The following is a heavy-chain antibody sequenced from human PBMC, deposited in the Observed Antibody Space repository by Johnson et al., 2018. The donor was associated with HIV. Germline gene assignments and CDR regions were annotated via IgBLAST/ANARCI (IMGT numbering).Heavy chain of an antibody. CDR3: AKDMGGDRNAFDI. CDR1: GFTFSSYA. Sequence: QEKLVESGGGVAQPGRSLRLSCAASGFTFSSYAMHWVRQAPGKGLEWVAVISYDGSNQYFADSVKGRLTISRDNAKNSVYLQMNSLRAEDTAVYYCAKDMGGDRNAFDIWGQGTMVTVSS. CDR2: ISYDGSNQ. V-gene: IGHV3-30*04. D-gene: IGHD1-26*01. J-gene: IGHJ3*02.